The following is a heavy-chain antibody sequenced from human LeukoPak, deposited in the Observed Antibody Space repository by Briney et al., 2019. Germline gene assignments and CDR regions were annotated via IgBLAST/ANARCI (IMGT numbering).Heavy chain of an antibody. V-gene: IGHV3-30*02. J-gene: IGHJ2*01. CDR2: IRYDGSKT. CDR3: ANAGEQTPQPEDWYFDL. D-gene: IGHD6-13*01. Sequence: PGRSLRLSCAASGFTFSSYGMHWVRQAPGKGLGWVAYIRYDGSKTHYADSVKGRFTISRDNSKNTLYLQMNSLRPEDMAVYYCANAGEQTPQPEDWYFDLWGRGTLVTVS. CDR1: GFTFSSYG.